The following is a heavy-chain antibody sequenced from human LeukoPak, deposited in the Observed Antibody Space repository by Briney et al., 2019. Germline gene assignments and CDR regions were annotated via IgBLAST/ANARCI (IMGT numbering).Heavy chain of an antibody. J-gene: IGHJ6*03. D-gene: IGHD6-19*01. CDR2: IWYDGSNK. Sequence: GGSLRLSCAASGFPFGSYGMHWVRQAPGKGLEWVAVIWYDGSNKYYADSVKGRFTISRDNSKNTLYLQMNSLRAEDTAVYYCAKEASIAVAGTHNYYYMGVWGKGTTVTV. V-gene: IGHV3-33*06. CDR3: AKEASIAVAGTHNYYYMGV. CDR1: GFPFGSYG.